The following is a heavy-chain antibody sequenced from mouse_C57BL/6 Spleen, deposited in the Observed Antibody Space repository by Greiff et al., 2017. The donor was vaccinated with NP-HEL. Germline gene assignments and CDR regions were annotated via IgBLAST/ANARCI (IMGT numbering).Heavy chain of an antibody. V-gene: IGHV2-5*01. J-gene: IGHJ4*01. Sequence: QVQLKESGPGLVQPSQSLSITCTVSGFSLTSYGVHWVRQSPGKGLEWLGVIWRGGSTDYNAAFMSRLSITKDNSKSQVFFKMNSLQADDTAIYYFAKTVTTVVDYAMDYWGQGTSVTVSS. CDR3: AKTVTTVVDYAMDY. CDR1: GFSLTSYG. CDR2: IWRGGST. D-gene: IGHD1-1*01.